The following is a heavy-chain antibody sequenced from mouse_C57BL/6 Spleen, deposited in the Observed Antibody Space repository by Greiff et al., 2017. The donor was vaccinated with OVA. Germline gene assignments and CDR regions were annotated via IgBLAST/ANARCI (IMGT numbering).Heavy chain of an antibody. CDR3: ARDYYGFAY. Sequence: QVQLKESGPELVKPGASVKISCKASGYSFTSYYIHWVKQRPGQGLEWIGWIYPGSGNTKYNEKFKGKATLTADTSSSTAYMQLSSLTSEDSAVYYCARDYYGFAYWGQGTLVTVSA. J-gene: IGHJ3*01. CDR2: IYPGSGNT. V-gene: IGHV1-66*01. D-gene: IGHD1-1*01. CDR1: GYSFTSYY.